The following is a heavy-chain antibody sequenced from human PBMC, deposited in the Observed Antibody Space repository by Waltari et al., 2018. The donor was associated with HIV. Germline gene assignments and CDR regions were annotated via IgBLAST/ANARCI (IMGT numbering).Heavy chain of an antibody. CDR2: FYYSGST. V-gene: IGHV4-39*01. D-gene: IGHD3-22*01. CDR1: GGSITSGSYY. CDR3: ARHHSSGYLGFDY. J-gene: IGHJ4*02. Sequence: QLQLQESGPGLVKPSETLSLTCTVSGGSITSGSYYWGWIRQPPGRGLDWIGSFYYSGSTYYTPSLKSRVTISVDTSKNQFSLKLSSVTAADTAVYCCARHHSSGYLGFDYWGQGTLVTVSS.